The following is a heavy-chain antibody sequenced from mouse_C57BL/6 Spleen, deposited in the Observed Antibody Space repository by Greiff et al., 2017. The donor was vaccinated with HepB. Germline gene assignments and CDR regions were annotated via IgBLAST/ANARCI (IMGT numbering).Heavy chain of an antibody. V-gene: IGHV1-64*01. CDR2: IHPNSGST. Sequence: VQLQQPGAELVKPGASVKLSCKASGYTFTSYWMHWVKQRPGQGLEWIGMIHPNSGSTNYNEKFKSKATLTLNKSSSTAYMQLRSLTSEDSAVYYCARGDYSNYWAWFAYWGQGTLVTVSA. D-gene: IGHD2-5*01. CDR1: GYTFTSYW. CDR3: ARGDYSNYWAWFAY. J-gene: IGHJ3*01.